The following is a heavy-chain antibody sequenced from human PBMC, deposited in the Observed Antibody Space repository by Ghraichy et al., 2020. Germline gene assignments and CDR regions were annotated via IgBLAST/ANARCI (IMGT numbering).Heavy chain of an antibody. Sequence: SETLSLTCTVSGGSISSYYWSWIRQPPGKGLEWIGYIYYSGSTNYNPSLKSRVTISVDTSKNQFSLKLSSVTAADTAVYYCARSYSSGWSGNQGLDYWGQGTLVTVSS. V-gene: IGHV4-59*01. CDR1: GGSISSYY. CDR3: ARSYSSGWSGNQGLDY. D-gene: IGHD6-19*01. J-gene: IGHJ4*02. CDR2: IYYSGST.